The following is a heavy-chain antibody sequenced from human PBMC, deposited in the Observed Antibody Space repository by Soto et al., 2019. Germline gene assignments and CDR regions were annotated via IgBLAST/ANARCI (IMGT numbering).Heavy chain of an antibody. Sequence: SVKVSCKASGGTFSSYAISWERQAPGQGLEWMGGIIPVFGTANYAQKFQGRVTITADESTSTAYMELSSLRSEDTAVYYCARGSYSSSWYAVFDYWGQGTLVTRSS. CDR1: GGTFSSYA. V-gene: IGHV1-69*13. J-gene: IGHJ4*01. CDR2: IIPVFGTA. D-gene: IGHD6-13*01. CDR3: ARGSYSSSWYAVFDY.